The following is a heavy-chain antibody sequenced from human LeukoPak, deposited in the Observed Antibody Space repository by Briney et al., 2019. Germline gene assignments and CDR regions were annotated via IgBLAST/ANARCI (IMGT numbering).Heavy chain of an antibody. V-gene: IGHV4-59*01. CDR3: ARAGGYCSGGSCLPDY. CDR2: IYYSGST. CDR1: GGSISSYY. J-gene: IGHJ4*02. Sequence: ATLSLTCTVSGGSISSYYWSWIRQPPGKGLEWIGYIYYSGSTNYNPSLKSRVTISVDTSKNQFSLKLSSVTAADTAVYYCARAGGYCSGGSCLPDYWGQGTLVTVSS. D-gene: IGHD2-15*01.